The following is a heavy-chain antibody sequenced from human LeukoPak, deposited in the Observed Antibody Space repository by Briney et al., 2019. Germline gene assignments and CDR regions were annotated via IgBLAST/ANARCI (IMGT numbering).Heavy chain of an antibody. CDR3: ARGRIPEASRGAFDI. CDR2: IYFSGST. V-gene: IGHV4-59*01. CDR1: RGSLSNYQ. Sequence: PSETLSLTCMVIRGSLSNYQWNWIRQPPGKGLEWLGYIYFSGSTSYSPSLKSRVTIAVDTSNSQYSLKLTSVTAADTAVYYCARGRIPEASRGAFDIWGQGTVVTVSS. J-gene: IGHJ3*02. D-gene: IGHD2-2*01.